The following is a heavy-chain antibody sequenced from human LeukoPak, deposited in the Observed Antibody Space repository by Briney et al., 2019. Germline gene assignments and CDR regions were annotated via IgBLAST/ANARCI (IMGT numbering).Heavy chain of an antibody. CDR3: ARERTTVTSNY. D-gene: IGHD4-17*01. CDR1: GGSISSGGYY. V-gene: IGHV4-31*03. CDR2: IYYSGST. Sequence: SQTLSPTCTVSGGSISSGGYYWSWIRQHPGKGLEWIGYIYYSGSTYYNPSLKSRVTISVDTSKNQFSLKLSSVTAADTAVYYCARERTTVTSNYWGQGTLVTVSS. J-gene: IGHJ4*02.